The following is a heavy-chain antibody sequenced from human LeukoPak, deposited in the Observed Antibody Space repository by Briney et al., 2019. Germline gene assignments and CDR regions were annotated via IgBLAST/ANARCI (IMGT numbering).Heavy chain of an antibody. CDR2: IFPSGGEI. D-gene: IGHD2-8*02. Sequence: GSLRLSCAASGFTFSTFAMIWVRQPPGKGLEWVSSIFPSGGEIHYADSVRGRFTISRDNSKSTLSLQMNSLRAEDTAICYCATYRQVLLPFESWGQGTLVTVSS. CDR1: GFTFSTFA. J-gene: IGHJ4*02. V-gene: IGHV3-23*01. CDR3: ATYRQVLLPFES.